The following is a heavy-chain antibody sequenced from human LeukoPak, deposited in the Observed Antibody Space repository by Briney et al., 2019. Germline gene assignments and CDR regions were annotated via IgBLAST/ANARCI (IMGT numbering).Heavy chain of an antibody. J-gene: IGHJ6*03. CDR2: INHSGST. Sequence: SETLSLTCAVYGGSFSGYYWSWIRQPPGKGLEWIGEINHSGSTNYNPSLKSRVTISVDTSKNQFSLKLSSVTAADTAVYYCARAKPMVRGVAHYYYYYMDVWGKGTTVTISS. CDR1: GGSFSGYY. V-gene: IGHV4-34*01. CDR3: ARAKPMVRGVAHYYYYYMDV. D-gene: IGHD3-10*01.